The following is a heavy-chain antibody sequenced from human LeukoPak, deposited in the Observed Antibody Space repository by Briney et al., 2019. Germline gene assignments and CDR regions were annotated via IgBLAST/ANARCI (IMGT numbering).Heavy chain of an antibody. V-gene: IGHV3-23*01. J-gene: IGHJ3*02. CDR1: GFTFSNYA. D-gene: IGHD6-13*01. Sequence: PGGSLRLSCAASGFTFSNYAMGWVRQAPGRGLEWVSAITDSGGITHYADSMKGRFTISRDNSKNALYLQMNSLRAGDTAVYYCAKDPAGYSFHIWGQGTMVTVSS. CDR2: ITDSGGIT. CDR3: AKDPAGYSFHI.